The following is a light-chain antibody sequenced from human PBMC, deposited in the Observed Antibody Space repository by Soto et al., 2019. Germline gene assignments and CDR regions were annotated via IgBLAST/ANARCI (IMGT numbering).Light chain of an antibody. CDR2: VAS. CDR3: QQYDAYPT. CDR1: QSISRW. V-gene: IGKV1-5*01. J-gene: IGKJ3*01. Sequence: DIQMTQSPSILSASVGDTVTITCRASQSISRWLAWYQQKPGKAPKLLISVASTLESGVPSRFSGSGSGTAFTLTISGLQTDDFATYYCQQYDAYPTFGPGTKVDI.